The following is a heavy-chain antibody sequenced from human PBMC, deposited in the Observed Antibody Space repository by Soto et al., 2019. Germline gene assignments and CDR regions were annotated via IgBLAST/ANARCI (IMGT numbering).Heavy chain of an antibody. J-gene: IGHJ6*02. Sequence: PVAALKISCKGSGYSFTSYWIGWVRQMPGKGLEWMGIIYPGDSDTRYSPSFQGQVTISADKSISTAYLQWSSLKASDTAMYYCAGGGVRGVITRTRDYYGMDVWGQGTTVTVSS. V-gene: IGHV5-51*01. CDR1: GYSFTSYW. CDR3: AGGGVRGVITRTRDYYGMDV. D-gene: IGHD3-10*01. CDR2: IYPGDSDT.